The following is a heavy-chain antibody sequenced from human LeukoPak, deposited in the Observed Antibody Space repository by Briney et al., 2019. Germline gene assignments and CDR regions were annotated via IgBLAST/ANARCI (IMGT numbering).Heavy chain of an antibody. CDR1: GFTLSSYW. CDR3: ARDTAVGIDY. Sequence: GRSLRLSCAVSGFTLSSYWMHWVSHALWQGLISVSRINSARSCTSYADSVKGRFTISRENAKNTLYLQMNSLRADDTAVYYCARDTAVGIDYWGQGTLVTVSS. D-gene: IGHD4-23*01. J-gene: IGHJ4*02. CDR2: INSARSCT. V-gene: IGHV3-74*01.